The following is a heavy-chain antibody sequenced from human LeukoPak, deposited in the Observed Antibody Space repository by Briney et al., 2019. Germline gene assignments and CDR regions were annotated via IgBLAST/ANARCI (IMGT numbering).Heavy chain of an antibody. CDR3: ARENSGSYREFDY. V-gene: IGHV4-4*07. CDR1: GCSISSYY. D-gene: IGHD1-26*01. Sequence: SETLSLTCTVSGCSISSYYWSWLRQPAGKGLEWIGRIYTSGSTNYNASLKSRVNMSVDTSKIHFSLQLSSVTAADTAVFYCARENSGSYREFDYWGQGTLVTVSS. CDR2: IYTSGST. J-gene: IGHJ4*02.